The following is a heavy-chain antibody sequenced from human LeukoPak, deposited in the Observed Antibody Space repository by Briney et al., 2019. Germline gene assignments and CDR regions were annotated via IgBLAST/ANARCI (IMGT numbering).Heavy chain of an antibody. Sequence: SQTLSLTCAISGDNVSSKNSAWIWIRQSPLRGLEWLGRTYYRSKWSRDYAVSVRSRIAINPDTSKNQFSLQLNSVTPEDTAVYYCARDLNGDFSLDYWGQGTLVTVSS. V-gene: IGHV6-1*01. CDR3: ARDLNGDFSLDY. CDR2: TYYRSKWSR. D-gene: IGHD4-17*01. CDR1: GDNVSSKNSA. J-gene: IGHJ4*02.